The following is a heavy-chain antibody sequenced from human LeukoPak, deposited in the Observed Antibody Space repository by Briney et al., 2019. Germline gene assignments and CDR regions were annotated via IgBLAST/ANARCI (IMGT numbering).Heavy chain of an antibody. CDR3: ARRGYDSSGYYLVS. J-gene: IGHJ4*02. V-gene: IGHV4-39*01. CDR1: GASISSSSYY. D-gene: IGHD3-22*01. CDR2: IYYTGNT. Sequence: SETLSLTCTVSGASISSSSYYWGWVRQPPGKGLEWIGAIYYTGNTYFNPSLKSRLTISVDTSKNQFSLKLDSVTAADTAVYYCARRGYDSSGYYLVSWGQGTLVTVSS.